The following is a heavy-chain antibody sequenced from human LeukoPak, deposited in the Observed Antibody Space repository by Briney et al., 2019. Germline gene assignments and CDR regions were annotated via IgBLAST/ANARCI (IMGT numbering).Heavy chain of an antibody. J-gene: IGHJ6*03. Sequence: ASVKVSCKTSGYTFTNNAINWVRQAPGQGLEWMGWINTNTGNPTYAQGFTGRFVFFLDTSVSTAYLQISSLKAEDTAVYYCARDQSSSWSNYYYMDVWGKGTMVTVSS. CDR3: ARDQSSSWSNYYYMDV. V-gene: IGHV7-4-1*02. D-gene: IGHD6-13*01. CDR2: INTNTGNP. CDR1: GYTFTNNA.